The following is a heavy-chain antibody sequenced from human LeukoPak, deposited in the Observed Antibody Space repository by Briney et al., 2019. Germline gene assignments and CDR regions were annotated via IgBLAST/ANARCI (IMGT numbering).Heavy chain of an antibody. CDR2: ISRSGSTK. J-gene: IGHJ4*02. D-gene: IGHD4-17*01. Sequence: GGSLRLSCAASGFTFSDYNMRWIRQAPGKGLEWVSSISRSGSTKYYADSVKGRFTISRDNAKNSLFLQMNSLRAEDTAVYYCARGHTAVTRHFDFWGQGTLVTVSS. CDR1: GFTFSDYN. V-gene: IGHV3-11*01. CDR3: ARGHTAVTRHFDF.